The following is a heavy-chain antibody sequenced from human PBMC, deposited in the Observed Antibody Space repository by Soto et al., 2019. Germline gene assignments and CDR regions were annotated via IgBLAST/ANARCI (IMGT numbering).Heavy chain of an antibody. V-gene: IGHV3-11*06. CDR3: VRGGGGGLFDP. J-gene: IGHJ5*02. CDR2: MSTGSRYP. D-gene: IGHD2-15*01. Sequence: GGSLRLSCARSGFTFGDSYMTCIRQAPGKGLEWLSYMSTGSRYPAYADSVKGRFTISRDNAKRSLYLQMMSLTAEDTAMYYCVRGGGGGLFDPWGQGTMVTVSS. CDR1: GFTFGDSY.